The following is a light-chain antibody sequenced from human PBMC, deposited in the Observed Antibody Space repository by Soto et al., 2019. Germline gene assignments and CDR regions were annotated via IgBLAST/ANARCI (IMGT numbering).Light chain of an antibody. CDR1: QSISNY. J-gene: IGKJ1*01. CDR3: QHSYSPPRA. CDR2: AAS. Sequence: DIQMTQSPSSLSASVGDRVTITCRASQSISNYLNWYQQKPGIAPKLLIYAASSLQSGVPSRFSGSGSGTDFTLTINSLQPEDFATYYCQHSYSPPRAFVQGTKVEIK. V-gene: IGKV1-39*01.